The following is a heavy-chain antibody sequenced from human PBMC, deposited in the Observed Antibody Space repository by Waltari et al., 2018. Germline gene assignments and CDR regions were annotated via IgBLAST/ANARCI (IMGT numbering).Heavy chain of an antibody. J-gene: IGHJ4*02. D-gene: IGHD3-22*01. CDR1: GFIFSSDA. CDR2: ISGSGGST. V-gene: IGHV3-23*01. Sequence: EVQLLESGGGLVQPGGSLSLSCAARGFIFSSDAMSWVRQAPGKGLEWVSAISGSGGSTYYADSVKGRFTISRDNSKNTLYLQMNSLRAEDTAVYYCAKDRPGDSSGHFDYWGQGTLVTVSS. CDR3: AKDRPGDSSGHFDY.